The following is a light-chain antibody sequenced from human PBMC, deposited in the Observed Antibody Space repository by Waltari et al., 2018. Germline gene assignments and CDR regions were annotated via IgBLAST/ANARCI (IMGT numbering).Light chain of an antibody. CDR3: SSYTKSTTQV. Sequence: QSALTQPAPVSGSPGQSITISCTGTNSDIGSYNFVSWYQQHPNKVPKLVLYEVSNRPSGVSNSFSGSKSGNTAFLTISGLQAEDEAEYYCSSYTKSTTQVFGTGTKVTVL. J-gene: IGLJ1*01. V-gene: IGLV2-14*01. CDR1: NSDIGSYNF. CDR2: EVS.